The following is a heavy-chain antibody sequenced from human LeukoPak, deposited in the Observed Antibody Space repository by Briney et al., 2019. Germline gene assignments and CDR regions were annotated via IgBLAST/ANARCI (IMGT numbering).Heavy chain of an antibody. Sequence: GGSLRLSCAASGFTVSSNYMNWVRQAPGKGLEWVSVIYSGGSTYYADSVRGRFTISRDNSKNTLYLQMNSLRAEDTAVYYCATASGTYTSTYWGQGTLVTVSS. CDR3: ATASGTYTSTY. J-gene: IGHJ4*02. V-gene: IGHV3-66*01. CDR1: GFTVSSNY. D-gene: IGHD1-26*01. CDR2: IYSGGST.